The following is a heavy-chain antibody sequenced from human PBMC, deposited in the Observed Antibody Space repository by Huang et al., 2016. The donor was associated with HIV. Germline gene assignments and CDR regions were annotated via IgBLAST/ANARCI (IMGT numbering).Heavy chain of an antibody. Sequence: LVESGGGVVQPGGSRRLSCAGSTATFNAYGMRWVRQRPGQGVEWVANIKQDGSEKYYMDSVEGRFNISRDNVKKLLFLEMNNLRVADTAVYYCATKASAMDIWGQGTTVIVSS. CDR3: ATKASAMDI. CDR1: TATFNAYG. J-gene: IGHJ6*02. D-gene: IGHD1-7*01. V-gene: IGHV3-7*01. CDR2: IKQDGSEK.